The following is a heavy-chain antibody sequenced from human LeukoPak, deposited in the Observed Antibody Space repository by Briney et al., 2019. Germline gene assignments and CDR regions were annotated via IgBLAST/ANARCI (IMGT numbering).Heavy chain of an antibody. D-gene: IGHD3-10*01. CDR3: ARVGGSNYYYYGMDV. J-gene: IGHJ6*02. V-gene: IGHV4-59*01. CDR2: IYYSGST. Sequence: SETLSLTCTVSGGSISSYYWSWIRQPPGKGLEWIGYIYYSGSTNYNPSLKSRVTISVDTSKNQFSLKLSSVTTADTAVYYCARVGGSNYYYYGMDVWGQGTTVTVSS. CDR1: GGSISSYY.